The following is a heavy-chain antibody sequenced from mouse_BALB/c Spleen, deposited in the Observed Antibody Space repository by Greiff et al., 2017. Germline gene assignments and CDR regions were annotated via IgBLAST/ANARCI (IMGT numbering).Heavy chain of an antibody. J-gene: IGHJ3*01. CDR1: GYSFTSYW. CDR2: IYPGNSDT. V-gene: IGHV1-5*01. Sequence: EVQLQESGTVLARPGASVKMSCKASGYSFTSYWMHWVKQRPGQGLEWIGAIYPGNSDTSYNQKFKGKAKLTAVTSASTAYMELSSLTNEDSAVYYCTRNYYDYDEFAYWGQGTLVTVSA. D-gene: IGHD2-4*01. CDR3: TRNYYDYDEFAY.